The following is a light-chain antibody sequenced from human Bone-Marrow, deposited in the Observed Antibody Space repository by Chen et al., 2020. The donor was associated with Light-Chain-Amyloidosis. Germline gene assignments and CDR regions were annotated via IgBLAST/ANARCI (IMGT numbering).Light chain of an antibody. V-gene: IGKV3-15*01. CDR2: GAS. J-gene: IGKJ1*01. Sequence: EIVMTQSPATLSVSPGERATLSCRASQSVSINLAWYQQKPGQAPRLLIYGASTRATGIPARFSGSRSGTEFTLTISSLRSEDFAVYYCQHYNNWPPRTFGQGTKVEIK. CDR3: QHYNNWPPRT. CDR1: QSVSIN.